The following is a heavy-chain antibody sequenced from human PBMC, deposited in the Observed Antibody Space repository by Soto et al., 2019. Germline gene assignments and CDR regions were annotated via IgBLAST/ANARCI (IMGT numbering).Heavy chain of an antibody. V-gene: IGHV3-23*01. D-gene: IGHD4-17*01. CDR3: AKTTVIVGYYYGMDV. CDR1: GFTFRNYA. CDR2: ISGSGGST. J-gene: IGHJ6*02. Sequence: EVQLLESGGGWVQPGGFLRLSCAASGFTFRNYAMSWVHQAPGKGLEWVSTISGSGGSTYYADSVKGRFTISRDNSQNTLYLQMNSLRAEDTAVYYCAKTTVIVGYYYGMDVWGQGTTVTVSS.